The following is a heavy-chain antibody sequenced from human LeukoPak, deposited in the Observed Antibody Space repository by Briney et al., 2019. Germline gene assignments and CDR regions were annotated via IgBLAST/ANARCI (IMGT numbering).Heavy chain of an antibody. V-gene: IGHV4-31*03. D-gene: IGHD6-13*01. J-gene: IGHJ5*02. CDR3: ARAAISVAGTGRWFDP. CDR2: IYHSGST. CDR1: GDSISSGGYY. Sequence: SQTLSLTCTVSGDSISSGGYYWSWIRQHPGKGLEWIGYIYHSGSTYYNPSLKSRATISVDTSKNQFSLKLTSVFAADTAWCYAARAAISVAGTGRWFDPWGQGTLVTVSS.